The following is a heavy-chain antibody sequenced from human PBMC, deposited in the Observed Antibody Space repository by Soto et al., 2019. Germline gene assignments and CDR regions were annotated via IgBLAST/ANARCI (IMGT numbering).Heavy chain of an antibody. CDR1: GYTFTDYY. CDR2: LNCNSGGT. D-gene: IGHD7-27*01. V-gene: IGHV1-2*04. CDR3: ARVHRGDHHDAMDV. J-gene: IGHJ6*02. Sequence: QVQLVQSGAEVMKPGAAVKVSCKASGYTFTDYYMHWVRQAPGQGLGWVGWLNCNSGGTSYAQRFQGYVTMTRDTSITTAYMELSRLKSDDTGVYYCARVHRGDHHDAMDVWGQGTTVIVSS.